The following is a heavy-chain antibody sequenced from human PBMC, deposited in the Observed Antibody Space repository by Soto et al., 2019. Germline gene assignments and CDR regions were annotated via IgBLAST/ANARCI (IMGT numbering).Heavy chain of an antibody. CDR1: GGSVSSGSYY. D-gene: IGHD3-22*01. CDR2: IYYSGST. J-gene: IGHJ6*02. CDR3: ARDQASSGYYYYYYGMDV. V-gene: IGHV4-61*01. Sequence: QVQLQESGPGLVKPSETLSLTCTVSGGSVSSGSYYWSWIRQPPGKGLEWIGYIYYSGSTNYNPSLKSRVTISVDTSKNQFSLKLSSVTAADTAVYYCARDQASSGYYYYYYGMDVWGQGTTVTVSS.